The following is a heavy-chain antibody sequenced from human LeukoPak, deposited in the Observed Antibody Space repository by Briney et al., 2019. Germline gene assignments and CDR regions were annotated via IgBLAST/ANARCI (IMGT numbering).Heavy chain of an antibody. D-gene: IGHD6-19*01. J-gene: IGHJ4*02. V-gene: IGHV3-21*01. CDR2: ITSSSSYI. CDR1: GFTFSSSS. CDR3: ARVGGQWLVPGWSFFDY. Sequence: PGGSLRLSCAASGFTFSSSSMTWVRQAPGRGLEWVSCITSSSSYIYYADSVQGRFTISRDNAKNSLYLQMNSLRAEDTAVYYCARVGGQWLVPGWSFFDYWGQGTLVTVSS.